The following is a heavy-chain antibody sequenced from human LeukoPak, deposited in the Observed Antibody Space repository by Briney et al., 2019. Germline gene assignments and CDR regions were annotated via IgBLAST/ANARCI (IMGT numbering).Heavy chain of an antibody. CDR2: IIPIFGTA. Sequence: ASVKVSCKASGGTFSSYAISWVRQAPGQGLEWMGGIIPIFGTANYAQKFQGRVTITADESTSTAYMELSSLRSKDTAVYYCARGIDAYFDYWGQGTLVTVSS. D-gene: IGHD3-16*02. V-gene: IGHV1-69*01. J-gene: IGHJ4*02. CDR1: GGTFSSYA. CDR3: ARGIDAYFDY.